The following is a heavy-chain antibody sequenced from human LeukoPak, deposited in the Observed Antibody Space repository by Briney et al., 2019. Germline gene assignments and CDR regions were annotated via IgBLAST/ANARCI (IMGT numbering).Heavy chain of an antibody. V-gene: IGHV1-46*01. CDR2: INPSGGST. J-gene: IGHJ4*02. D-gene: IGHD6-13*01. Sequence: GASAKVSCKASGYTFTSYYMHWVRQAPGQGLEWMGIINPSGGSTSYAQKFQGRVTMTRDTSTSTVYMELSSLRSEDTAVYYCAAQIASSSWYSASDYWGQGTLVTVSS. CDR1: GYTFTSYY. CDR3: AAQIASSSWYSASDY.